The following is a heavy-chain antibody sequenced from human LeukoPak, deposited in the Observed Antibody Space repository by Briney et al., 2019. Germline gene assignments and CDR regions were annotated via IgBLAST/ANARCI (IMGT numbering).Heavy chain of an antibody. J-gene: IGHJ4*02. Sequence: ASVKVSCKASGYTFTSYYMHWVRQAPGQGLEWMGIINPSGGSTSYAQKFQGRVTMTRDMSTSTVYMELSSLRSEDTAVYYCARAQIVGAYDYWGQGTLVTVSS. CDR3: ARAQIVGAYDY. CDR2: INPSGGST. CDR1: GYTFTSYY. D-gene: IGHD1-26*01. V-gene: IGHV1-46*01.